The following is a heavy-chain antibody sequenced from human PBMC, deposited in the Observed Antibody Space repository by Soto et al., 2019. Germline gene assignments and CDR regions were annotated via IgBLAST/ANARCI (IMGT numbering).Heavy chain of an antibody. CDR3: GRCRTDSYAMDV. D-gene: IGHD5-18*01. CDR1: GYSFTSYG. Sequence: QVHLVQSGSDVEKPGASVKVACKASGYSFTSYGIGWVRQVPGQGPEWMGWISPYNGRTNYAQSVKGRVVMTTDISTTTVYLELLSLRSDDSAIYYCGRCRTDSYAMDVLGQGTTVTVS. J-gene: IGHJ6*02. V-gene: IGHV1-18*01. CDR2: ISPYNGRT.